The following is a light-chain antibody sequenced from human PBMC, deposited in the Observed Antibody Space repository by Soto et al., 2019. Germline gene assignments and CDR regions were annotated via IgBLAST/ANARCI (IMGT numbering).Light chain of an antibody. J-gene: IGLJ2*01. V-gene: IGLV1-44*01. CDR2: SNN. CDR3: AAWDDSLNGL. CDR1: SSNIGSNT. Sequence: QSVLTQPPSASGTPGQRVTSSCSGSSSNIGSNTVNWYQQLPGTAPKLLIYSNNQRPSGVPDRFSASKSGTSASLAISGLQSEDEADYYCAAWDDSLNGLFGGGTKVTVL.